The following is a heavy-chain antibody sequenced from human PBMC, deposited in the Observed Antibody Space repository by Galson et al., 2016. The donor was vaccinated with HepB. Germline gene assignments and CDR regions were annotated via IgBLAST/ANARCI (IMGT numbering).Heavy chain of an antibody. CDR1: GFTFSSYW. CDR2: ISWDGGST. CDR3: AKDIQRDSSSLYGGIYGMDV. V-gene: IGHV3-43D*03. J-gene: IGHJ6*02. Sequence: SLRLSCAASGFTFSSYWMSWVRQAPGKGLEWVSLISWDGGSTYYADSVKGRFTISRDNSKNSLYLQMNSLRAEDTALYYCAKDIQRDSSSLYGGIYGMDVWGQGTTVTVSS. D-gene: IGHD6-13*01.